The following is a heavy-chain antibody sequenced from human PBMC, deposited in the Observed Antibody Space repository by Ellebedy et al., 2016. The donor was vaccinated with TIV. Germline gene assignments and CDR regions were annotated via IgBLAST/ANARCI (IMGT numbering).Heavy chain of an antibody. V-gene: IGHV3-48*04. Sequence: ETLSLTCAASGFTFSSYNMIWVRQAPGKGLEWIAYISSTTLTTEYADSVKGRFTISRDNAKNSVHLQMNSLRAEDTAVYFCARDMGRWLQFLGYWGQGTLVTVSS. CDR2: ISSTTLTT. D-gene: IGHD5-24*01. J-gene: IGHJ4*02. CDR3: ARDMGRWLQFLGY. CDR1: GFTFSSYN.